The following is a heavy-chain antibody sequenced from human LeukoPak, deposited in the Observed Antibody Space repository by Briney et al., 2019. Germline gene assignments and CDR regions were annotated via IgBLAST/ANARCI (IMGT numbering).Heavy chain of an antibody. J-gene: IGHJ3*02. D-gene: IGHD1/OR15-1a*01. CDR1: GGSISSYY. CDR2: IYYSGST. CDR3: AREEHPPPRAFDI. V-gene: IGHV4-59*01. Sequence: SETLSLTCTVSGGSISSYYWSWIRQPPGKGLEWIGYIYYSGSTNYNPSLKSRVTISVDTSKNQFSLKLRAVTAADTAVYYCAREEHPPPRAFDIWGQGTMVTVSS.